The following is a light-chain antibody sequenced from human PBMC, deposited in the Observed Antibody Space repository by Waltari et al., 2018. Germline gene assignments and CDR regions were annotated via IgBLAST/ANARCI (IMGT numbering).Light chain of an antibody. CDR1: TLPKQF. CDR2: KDK. CDR3: QSADSIDSYVV. Sequence: SFELTQPPSMSVSPGQTARITCSGDTLPKQFAYWYQQKAGQAPVFVIYKDKERPSGIPAGFSGASSGATVTLTISEVQAEDEADYYCQSADSIDSYVVFGGGTKLTVL. V-gene: IGLV3-25*03. J-gene: IGLJ2*01.